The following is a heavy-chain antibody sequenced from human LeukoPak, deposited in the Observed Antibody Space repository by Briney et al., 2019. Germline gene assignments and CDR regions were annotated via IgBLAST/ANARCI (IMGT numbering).Heavy chain of an antibody. CDR2: ISPGDSNI. CDR3: ARGDGISLDY. J-gene: IGHJ4*02. V-gene: IGHV5-51*01. D-gene: IGHD2/OR15-2a*01. Sequence: GESLKISCKGSGYSFTSYWIAWVRQMPGKGLEWMGIISPGDSNIICSPSFQGQVTISADKSISTAYLQWSSLKASDTAMYYCARGDGISLDYWGQGTLVTVSS. CDR1: GYSFTSYW.